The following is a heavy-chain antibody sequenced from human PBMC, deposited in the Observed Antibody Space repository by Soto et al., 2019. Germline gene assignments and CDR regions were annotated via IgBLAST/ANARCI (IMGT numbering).Heavy chain of an antibody. V-gene: IGHV4-4*02. Sequence: LSLTWAVSGGSISSSNWWSWVRQPPGKGLEWIGEIYHSGSTNYNPSLKSRVTISVDKSKNQFSLKLSSVTAADTAVYYCASLGYCSSTSCLKSNDYWGQGTLVTVSS. CDR2: IYHSGST. J-gene: IGHJ4*02. CDR3: ASLGYCSSTSCLKSNDY. D-gene: IGHD2-2*01. CDR1: GGSISSSNW.